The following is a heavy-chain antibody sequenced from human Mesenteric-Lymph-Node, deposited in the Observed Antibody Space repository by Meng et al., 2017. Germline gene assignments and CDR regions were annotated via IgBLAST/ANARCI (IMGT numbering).Heavy chain of an antibody. J-gene: IGHJ6*02. CDR2: IDWDDDK. D-gene: IGHD6-19*01. CDR3: APLLRVTVAGIYYYYGMDV. Sequence: SGPTLVKPTQTLTLTCTFSGFSLSTSGMCVSWVRQPPGKALEWLALIDWDDDKYYSTSLKTRLTISKDTSKNQVVLTMTNMDPVDKATYYCAPLLRVTVAGIYYYYGMDVWGQGTTVTVAS. V-gene: IGHV2-70*20. CDR1: GFSLSTSGMC.